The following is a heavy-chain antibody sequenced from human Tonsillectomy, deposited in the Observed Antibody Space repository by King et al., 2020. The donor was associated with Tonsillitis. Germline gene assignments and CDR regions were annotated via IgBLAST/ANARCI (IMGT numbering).Heavy chain of an antibody. CDR1: GFTFSDYA. Sequence: VQLVESGGGLVQPGGSLRLSCAASGFTFSDYAMSWVRQAPGKGLEWVSTVSGSGDNTYFVDTVKGRFTISRDNSKNTLSLQMNSLRAEDTAIYYCSKGYSSSWFFAFDIWGQGTMVTVSS. CDR2: VSGSGDNT. V-gene: IGHV3-23*04. CDR3: SKGYSSSWFFAFDI. D-gene: IGHD6-13*01. J-gene: IGHJ3*02.